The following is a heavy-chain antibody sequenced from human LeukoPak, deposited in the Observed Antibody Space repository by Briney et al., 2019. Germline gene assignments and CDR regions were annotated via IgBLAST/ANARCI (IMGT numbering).Heavy chain of an antibody. V-gene: IGHV3-23*01. CDR3: AKGYYGSGSSYFDC. Sequence: GGSLRLSCAASGYTFNTYAMSWVRQAPGQGLEWVSSITISGSGTYYADSVKGRFTITRDNSKDTLYLEMNSLRADDTAKYYCAKGYYGSGSSYFDCWGQGTLVTVSS. D-gene: IGHD3-10*01. CDR2: ITISGSGT. J-gene: IGHJ4*02. CDR1: GYTFNTYA.